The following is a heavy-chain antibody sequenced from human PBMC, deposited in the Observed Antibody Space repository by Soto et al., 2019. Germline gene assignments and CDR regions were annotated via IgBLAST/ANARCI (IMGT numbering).Heavy chain of an antibody. D-gene: IGHD4-17*01. Sequence: PSETLSLTCAVSGYSISSGYYWGWIRQPPGKGLEWIGSIYHSGSTYYNPSLKSRVTISVDTSKNQFSLKLSSVTAADTAVYYCARVGGHYGDYFWFDPWGQGTLVTVSS. CDR3: ARVGGHYGDYFWFDP. V-gene: IGHV4-38-2*01. J-gene: IGHJ5*02. CDR2: IYHSGST. CDR1: GYSISSGYY.